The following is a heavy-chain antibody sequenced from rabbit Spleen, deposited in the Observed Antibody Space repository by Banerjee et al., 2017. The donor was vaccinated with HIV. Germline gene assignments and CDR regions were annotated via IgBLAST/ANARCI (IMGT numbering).Heavy chain of an antibody. CDR1: GFSFSTSYH. Sequence: QSLEESGGGLVQPEGSLTLTCTASGFSFSTSYHMCWVRQAPGKGLEWIACIRTSSSGTTYYASWAKGRFTISKASSTTVTLQMTSLTAADTATYFCARGVTGSGNYIHDINLWGQGTLVTVS. J-gene: IGHJ4*01. V-gene: IGHV1S40*01. D-gene: IGHD1-1*01. CDR2: IRTSSSGTT. CDR3: ARGVTGSGNYIHDINL.